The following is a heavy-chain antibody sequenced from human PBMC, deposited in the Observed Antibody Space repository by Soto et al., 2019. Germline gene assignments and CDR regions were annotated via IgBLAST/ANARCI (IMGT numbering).Heavy chain of an antibody. V-gene: IGHV3-21*01. CDR1: GFTFSYYS. D-gene: IGHD2-21*01. Sequence: GGSLRPSCAASGFTFSYYSMTWVRQSPGRGLEWVSSISSSTTYISYADSVRGRFTISRDNAKNSLYLQMSSLRADDTAVYYCARDPVGVDSTFFFDSWGQGTLVTVSS. CDR3: ARDPVGVDSTFFFDS. J-gene: IGHJ4*02. CDR2: ISSSTTYI.